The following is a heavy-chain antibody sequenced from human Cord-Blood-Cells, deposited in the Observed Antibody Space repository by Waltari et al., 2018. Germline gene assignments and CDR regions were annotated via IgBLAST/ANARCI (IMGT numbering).Heavy chain of an antibody. CDR1: GYTLTELS. V-gene: IGHV1-24*01. J-gene: IGHJ6*02. Sequence: QVQLVQSGAEVKKPGASVKVSCKVSGYTLTELSMHWVRQAPGKGLEWMGGFDPEDGETIYAQKFQGRVTMTEDTSTDTAYMELSSLRSEDTAVYYCATNRYSGYDTEYYYYGMDVWGQGTTVTVSS. D-gene: IGHD5-12*01. CDR3: ATNRYSGYDTEYYYYGMDV. CDR2: FDPEDGET.